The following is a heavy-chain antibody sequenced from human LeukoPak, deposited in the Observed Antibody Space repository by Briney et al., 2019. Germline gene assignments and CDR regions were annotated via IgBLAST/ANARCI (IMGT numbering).Heavy chain of an antibody. J-gene: IGHJ4*02. CDR1: GFTLSKYG. CDR2: IRHDGGKT. V-gene: IGHV3-30*02. CDR3: AKRVQYDDSHYCIFDY. D-gene: IGHD3-22*01. Sequence: GGSLRLSCAASGFTLSKYGMHWVRQAPGKGLEWVAFIRHDGGKTNYADSVKGRFTISRDNSKNTLYLQMSSLRAEDTAVYYCAKRVQYDDSHYCIFDYWGQGTLVTVSS.